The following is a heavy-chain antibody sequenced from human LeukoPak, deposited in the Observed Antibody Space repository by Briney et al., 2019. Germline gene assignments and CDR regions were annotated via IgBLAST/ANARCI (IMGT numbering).Heavy chain of an antibody. CDR1: GGTFSSYA. D-gene: IGHD1-20*01. V-gene: IGHV1-69*06. CDR2: IIPIFGTA. J-gene: IGHJ4*02. CDR3: ARGDDNWITGAFDY. Sequence: ASVKVSCKASGGTFSSYAISWVRQAPGQGLEWMGGIIPIFGTANYAQKFQGRVTITADKSTSTAYMELSSLRSEDTAVYYCARGDDNWITGAFDYWGQGTLVTVSS.